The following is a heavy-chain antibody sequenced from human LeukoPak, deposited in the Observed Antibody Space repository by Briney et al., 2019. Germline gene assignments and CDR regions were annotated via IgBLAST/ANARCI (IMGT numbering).Heavy chain of an antibody. CDR3: ARALGSVVVMGMDAFDI. CDR2: INPNSGGT. D-gene: IGHD3-22*01. V-gene: IGHV1-2*02. J-gene: IGHJ3*02. Sequence: GASVKVSCKASGYTFTGYYMHWVRQAPGQGLEWMGWINPNSGGTNYAQKFQGRVTMTTDTSTSTAYMELRSLRSDDTAVYYCARALGSVVVMGMDAFDIWGQGTMVTVSS. CDR1: GYTFTGYY.